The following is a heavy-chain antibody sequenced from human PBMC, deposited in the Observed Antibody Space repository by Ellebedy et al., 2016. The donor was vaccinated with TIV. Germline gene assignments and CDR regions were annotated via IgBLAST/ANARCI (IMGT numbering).Heavy chain of an antibody. V-gene: IGHV3-23*01. D-gene: IGHD2-21*02. CDR3: LVVTAPEDAFDI. CDR1: GFTFSSHA. Sequence: GESLKISCDASGFTFSSHAMSWVRRAPGKGLEWVSGISNSGVTAYYADSVKGRFTISRDNSKNTLYLQMNSLRAEDTAVYYCLVVTAPEDAFDIWGQGTMVTVSS. J-gene: IGHJ3*02. CDR2: ISNSGVTA.